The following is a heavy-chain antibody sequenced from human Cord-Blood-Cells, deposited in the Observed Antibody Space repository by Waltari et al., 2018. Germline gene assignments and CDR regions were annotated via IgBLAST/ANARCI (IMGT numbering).Heavy chain of an antibody. CDR2: ISGSGGST. CDR3: AKACYDFWGGYHYYFGY. Sequence: EVQLLESGGGLVQPGGSLRLSCAASGFTFSSYAMSWVRQAPGKGLEWVSAISGSGGSTYYADSVKGRFTISRDNSKNTLYLQMNSLRAEDTAVYYCAKACYDFWGGYHYYFGYWGQGTLVTVSS. CDR1: GFTFSSYA. J-gene: IGHJ4*02. D-gene: IGHD3-3*01. V-gene: IGHV3-23*01.